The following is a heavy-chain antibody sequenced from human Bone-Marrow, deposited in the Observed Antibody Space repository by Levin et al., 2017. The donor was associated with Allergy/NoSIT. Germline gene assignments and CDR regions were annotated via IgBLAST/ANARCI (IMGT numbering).Heavy chain of an antibody. V-gene: IGHV3-72*01. J-gene: IGHJ3*02. CDR2: IRSKANRSTT. D-gene: IGHD3-10*01. CDR3: TRVGQFYTFDM. CDR1: GFTCSDHY. Sequence: QTGGSLRLSCAASGFTCSDHYMDWVRQAPGKGLEWIGRIRSKANRSTTEYAASVKGRFIISRDDSRNSLYLQMKSLKSEDAAVYFCTRVGQFYTFDMWGQGTVVTVSS.